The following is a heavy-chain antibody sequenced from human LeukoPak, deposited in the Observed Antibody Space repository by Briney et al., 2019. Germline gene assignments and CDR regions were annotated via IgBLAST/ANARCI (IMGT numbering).Heavy chain of an antibody. CDR2: IIPIFGTA. CDR1: GGTFSSYA. V-gene: IGHV1-69*05. Sequence: SVKVSCKASGGTFSSYAISWVRQVPGQGLEWMGGIIPIFGTANYAQKFQGRVTITTDESTSTAYMELSSLRSEDTAVYYCARSGRIAAAGIDYWGQGTLVTVSS. CDR3: ARSGRIAAAGIDY. J-gene: IGHJ4*02. D-gene: IGHD6-13*01.